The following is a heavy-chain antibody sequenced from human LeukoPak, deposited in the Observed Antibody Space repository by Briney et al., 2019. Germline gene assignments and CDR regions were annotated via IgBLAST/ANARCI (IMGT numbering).Heavy chain of an antibody. CDR1: GGSISSHY. Sequence: PSETLSLTCTVSGGSISSHYWSWVRQPPGKGLEWIGYIYYSGSTNYNPSLKSRVTISVDTSKNQFSLKLSSVTAADTAVYYCAREGGYCSSTSCYTTNWFDPWGQGTLVTVSS. D-gene: IGHD2-2*02. J-gene: IGHJ5*02. CDR3: AREGGYCSSTSCYTTNWFDP. CDR2: IYYSGST. V-gene: IGHV4-59*11.